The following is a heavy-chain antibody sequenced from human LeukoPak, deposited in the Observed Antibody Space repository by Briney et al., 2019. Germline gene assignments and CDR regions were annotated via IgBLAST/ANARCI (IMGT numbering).Heavy chain of an antibody. CDR3: ARLSTDYYYMDV. V-gene: IGHV3-30*02. D-gene: IGHD4/OR15-4a*01. Sequence: GGSLRLSCAASGFTFSSYGMHWVRQTPGKGLEWVAFIQYDGSNKYYADSVKGRFTISRDNSRNTLYLQMNSLRAEDTAVYYCARLSTDYYYMDVWGKGTTVTISS. CDR2: IQYDGSNK. CDR1: GFTFSSYG. J-gene: IGHJ6*03.